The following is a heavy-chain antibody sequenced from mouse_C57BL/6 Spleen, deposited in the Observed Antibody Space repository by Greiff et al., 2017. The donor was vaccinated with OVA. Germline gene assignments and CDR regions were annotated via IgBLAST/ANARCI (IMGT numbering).Heavy chain of an antibody. Sequence: QVQLQQSGAELMKPGASVKLSCKATGYTFTGYWIEWVKQRPGHGLEWIGEILPGSGSTNYNEKFKGKATFTADKSSNTAYMQLSSRTTKDSAIYYCARRDYGSSDLCFDVWGTGTTVTVSS. CDR3: ARRDYGSSDLCFDV. CDR1: GYTFTGYW. V-gene: IGHV1-9*01. D-gene: IGHD1-1*01. CDR2: ILPGSGST. J-gene: IGHJ1*03.